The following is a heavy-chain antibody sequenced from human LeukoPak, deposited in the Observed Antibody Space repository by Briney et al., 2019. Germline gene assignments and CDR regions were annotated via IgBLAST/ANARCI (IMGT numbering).Heavy chain of an antibody. CDR2: ISVGSNYI. J-gene: IGHJ4*02. CDR3: ARLRRNSDRSGYYYYYDY. Sequence: PGGSLRLSCAAPGYTFSSYSINWVRQAPGKGLEWVSSISVGSNYIYYADSVRGRFSISRDDARNSLYLQMDSLRGDDTAVYYCARLRRNSDRSGYYYYYDYWGQGTLVTVSS. D-gene: IGHD3-22*01. CDR1: GYTFSSYS. V-gene: IGHV3-21*01.